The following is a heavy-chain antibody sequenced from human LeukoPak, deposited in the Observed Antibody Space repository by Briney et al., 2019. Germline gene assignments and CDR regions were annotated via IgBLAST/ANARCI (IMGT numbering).Heavy chain of an antibody. Sequence: GGSLRLSCTASGFTFSDYYISWIRQAPGKGLECVSYITSSGSGSVIYYADSVKGRFTISRDNSKNTLYLQMNSLRAEDTAVYYCARGSVTTGPFGMDVWGQGTMVTVSS. V-gene: IGHV3-11*04. J-gene: IGHJ6*02. CDR2: ITSSGSGSVI. D-gene: IGHD5-18*01. CDR3: ARGSVTTGPFGMDV. CDR1: GFTFSDYY.